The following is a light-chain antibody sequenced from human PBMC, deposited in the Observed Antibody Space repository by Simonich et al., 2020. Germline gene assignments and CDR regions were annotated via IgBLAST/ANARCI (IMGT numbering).Light chain of an antibody. CDR2: WAS. V-gene: IGKV4-1*01. Sequence: DIVTTQSPDSLAVSLGERATINCKSSQSVLYSSNNKNYLAWYQQKPGQPPKLLIYWASTRESGVPERFRGSGSGTDFTLTISSLQAEDVAVYYCQQYYSTPYTFGQGTKLEIK. CDR1: QSVLYSSNNKNY. J-gene: IGKJ2*01. CDR3: QQYYSTPYT.